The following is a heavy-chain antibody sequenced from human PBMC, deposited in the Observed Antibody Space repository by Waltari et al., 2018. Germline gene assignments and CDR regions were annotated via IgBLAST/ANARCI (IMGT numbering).Heavy chain of an antibody. D-gene: IGHD3-22*01. CDR2: IKQDGSDK. V-gene: IGHV3-7*03. Sequence: EVQLVESGGGLVQPGGSLRLSCAASGFPFSNYWMSWVRQAPGKGLEWVANIKQDGSDKYYVDSVKGRFTISRDNAKSSLYLQMNSLRAEDTAIYYCTRKKYYYDTSELGWFDPWGQGTLVTVSS. J-gene: IGHJ5*02. CDR1: GFPFSNYW. CDR3: TRKKYYYDTSELGWFDP.